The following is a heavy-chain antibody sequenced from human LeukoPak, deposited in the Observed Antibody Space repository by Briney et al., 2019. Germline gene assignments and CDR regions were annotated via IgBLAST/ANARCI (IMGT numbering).Heavy chain of an antibody. CDR2: IYYSGST. CDR1: GGSISSSSYY. V-gene: IGHV4-39*01. CDR3: ARAGYSSGRIDY. D-gene: IGHD6-19*01. Sequence: SETLSLTCTVSGGSISSSSYYWGWIRQPPGKGLEWIGSIYYSGSTYYNPSLKSRVTISVDTSKNQFSLKLSSVTAADTAVYYCARAGYSSGRIDYWGQGTLVTVSS. J-gene: IGHJ4*02.